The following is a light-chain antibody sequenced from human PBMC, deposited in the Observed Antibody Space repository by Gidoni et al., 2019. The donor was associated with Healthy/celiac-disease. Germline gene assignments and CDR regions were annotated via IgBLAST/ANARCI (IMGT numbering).Light chain of an antibody. CDR3: EHANSFPLT. V-gene: IGKV1-12*01. J-gene: IGKJ4*01. CDR1: QCTSSW. CDR2: AAS. Sequence: DSHMTHSPSSVSASVGDRVTITRRASQCTSSWLDWYQQNPVKAPNLLIYAASSLQSGVPSRFSGSGTGRDFTITISSLKPEDLANYVGEHANSFPLTFGGGTKVEIK.